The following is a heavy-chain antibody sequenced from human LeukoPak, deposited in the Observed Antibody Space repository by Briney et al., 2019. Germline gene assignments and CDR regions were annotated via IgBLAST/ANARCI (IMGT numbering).Heavy chain of an antibody. D-gene: IGHD1-26*01. J-gene: IGHJ4*02. CDR2: IYHSGST. CDR3: ATSRNSGSLAY. Sequence: PSETLSLTCAVSGYSIISGYYWGWIRQPPGKGLEWIGSIYHSGSTYYNPSLKSRVTISVDTSKNQFSLKLSSVTAADTAVYYCATSRNSGSLAYWGQEPPITGSS. V-gene: IGHV4-38-2*01. CDR1: GYSIISGYY.